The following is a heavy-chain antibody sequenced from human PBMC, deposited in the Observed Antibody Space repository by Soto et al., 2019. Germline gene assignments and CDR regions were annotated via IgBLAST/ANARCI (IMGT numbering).Heavy chain of an antibody. CDR2: ISAYNGNT. CDR1: GYTFTSYG. J-gene: IGHJ4*02. Sequence: APLKVSCKASGYTFTSYGISWVRQAPGQGLEWMGWISAYNGNTNYAQKLQGRVTMTTDTSTSTAYMELRSLRSDDTAVYYCARIGYYDYVWGSYRYTALDYWGQGTLVTVSS. D-gene: IGHD3-16*02. CDR3: ARIGYYDYVWGSYRYTALDY. V-gene: IGHV1-18*01.